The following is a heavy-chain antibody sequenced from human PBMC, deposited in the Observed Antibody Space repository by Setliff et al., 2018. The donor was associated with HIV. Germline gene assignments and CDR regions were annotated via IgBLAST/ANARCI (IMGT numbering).Heavy chain of an antibody. D-gene: IGHD2-2*01. CDR3: ARRRSMPNNAFDI. CDR2: IYYSGSS. CDR1: GGSIKSGAYY. Sequence: TLSLTCTVSGGSIKSGAYYWSWIRQHPGKGLEWIGYIYYSGSSYFNPSLKSRLTLSVDTSKNQFSLELTSVTAADTAVYYCARRRSMPNNAFDIWGQGTMVTVSS. V-gene: IGHV4-31*03. J-gene: IGHJ3*02.